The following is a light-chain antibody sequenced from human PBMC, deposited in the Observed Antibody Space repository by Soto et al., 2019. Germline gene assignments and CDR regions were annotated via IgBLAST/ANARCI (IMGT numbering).Light chain of an antibody. V-gene: IGKV1-9*01. J-gene: IGKJ3*01. CDR2: SAS. CDR3: QQVNSVPFT. CDR1: QGITNY. Sequence: DNQLTQSPSFLSASVGDRVTIACRATQGITNYLAWYQQKPGKAPELPIHSASTLEIGVPARFSGSGSGTEFTLTISSLQPEDLATYYCQQVNSVPFTFGPGTKVDIK.